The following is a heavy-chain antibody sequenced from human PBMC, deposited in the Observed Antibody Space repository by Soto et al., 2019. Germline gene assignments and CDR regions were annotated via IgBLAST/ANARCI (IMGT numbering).Heavy chain of an antibody. CDR1: GGSISSSSYY. V-gene: IGHV4-39*01. CDR3: ASRAGLRAHYYYYYGMDV. D-gene: IGHD4-17*01. Sequence: PSETLSLTCTVSGGSISSSSYYWGWIRQPPGKGLEWIGSIYYSGSTYYNPSLKSRVTISVDTSKNQFSLKLSSVTAADTAVYYCASRAGLRAHYYYYYGMDVWGQGTTVTVSS. J-gene: IGHJ6*02. CDR2: IYYSGST.